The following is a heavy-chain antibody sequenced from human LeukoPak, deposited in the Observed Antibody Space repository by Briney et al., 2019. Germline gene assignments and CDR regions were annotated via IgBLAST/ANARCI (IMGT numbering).Heavy chain of an antibody. CDR1: GGPHICCGDL. D-gene: IGHD3-10*01. J-gene: IGHJ6*03. Sequence: EPLSLPCTVSGGPHICCGDLWRWVPPPPGKERVWSGSISYSETLYYNPSLNSRVTITRDTSKTQFSLKLSSVTAADSAVFYGATGGSGSYYIPLAYYYYYMDVWGKGTTVTISS. V-gene: IGHV4-39*07. CDR2: ISYSETL. CDR3: ATGGSGSYYIPLAYYYYYMDV.